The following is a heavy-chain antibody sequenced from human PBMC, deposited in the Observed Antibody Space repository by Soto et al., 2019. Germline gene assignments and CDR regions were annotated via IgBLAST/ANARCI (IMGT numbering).Heavy chain of an antibody. CDR3: ARQGGLYSGSPGGGDAFDI. CDR2: INHSGST. J-gene: IGHJ3*02. Sequence: SETLSLTCAVYGGSFSGYYWSWIRQPPGKGLEWIGEINHSGSTNYNPSLKSRVTISVDTSKNQFSLKLSSVTAADTAVYYCARQGGLYSGSPGGGDAFDIWGQGTMVTVSS. D-gene: IGHD1-26*01. V-gene: IGHV4-34*01. CDR1: GGSFSGYY.